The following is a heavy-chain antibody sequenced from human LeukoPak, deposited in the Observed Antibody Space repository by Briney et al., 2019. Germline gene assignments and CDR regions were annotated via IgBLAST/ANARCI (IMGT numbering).Heavy chain of an antibody. J-gene: IGHJ3*02. D-gene: IGHD4-23*01. CDR2: INSDGSST. CDR1: GFTFSSYW. CDR3: SSGNSHAFDI. V-gene: IGHV3-74*01. Sequence: GGSLRLSCAASGFTFSSYWMHWVRQAPGKGLVWVSRINSDGSSTSYADSVKGRFTISRDNARNTLYLQMNNLRAEDTAVYYCSSGNSHAFDIWGQGTMVTVSS.